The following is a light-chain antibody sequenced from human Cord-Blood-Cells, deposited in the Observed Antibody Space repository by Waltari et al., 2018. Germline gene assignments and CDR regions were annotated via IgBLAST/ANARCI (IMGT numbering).Light chain of an antibody. J-gene: IGLJ1*01. CDR3: CSYAGSYV. CDR1: SSDVGGYNY. Sequence: QSALTQPRSVSGSPGQSVTISCTGTSSDVGGYNYVSWYQQHPGKAPKLMIYDVSKRPAGVPDRFSGSKSGNTASLTISGLQSEDEADYYCCSYAGSYVFVTWTKVTVL. V-gene: IGLV2-11*01. CDR2: DVS.